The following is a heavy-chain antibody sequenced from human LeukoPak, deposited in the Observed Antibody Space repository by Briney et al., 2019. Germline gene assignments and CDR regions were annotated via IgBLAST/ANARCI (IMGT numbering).Heavy chain of an antibody. CDR2: ISYDGSNK. V-gene: IGHV3-30-3*01. CDR1: GFTFSSYA. D-gene: IGHD3-22*01. CDR3: ARDRDSSGYLDAFDI. Sequence: GGSLRLSCAASGFTFSSYAMSWVRQAPGKGLEWVAVISYDGSNKYYADSVKGRFTISRDNSKNTLYLQMNSLRAEDTAVYYCARDRDSSGYLDAFDIWGQGTMVTVSS. J-gene: IGHJ3*02.